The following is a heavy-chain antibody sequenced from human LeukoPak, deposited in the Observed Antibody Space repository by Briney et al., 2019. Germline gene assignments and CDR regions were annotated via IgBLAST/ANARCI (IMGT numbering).Heavy chain of an antibody. CDR3: ARFPCSGDSCYSGIRAFDI. CDR1: GGSFSTYY. CDR2: INHSGST. J-gene: IGHJ3*02. Sequence: SETLSLTCAVYGGSFSTYYWNWIRQSPGKGLEWIGEINHSGSTNSNPSLKSRVTILIDTSKNQFSLKLSSVTAADTAVYYCARFPCSGDSCYSGIRAFDIWGQGTMVIVTS. D-gene: IGHD2-15*01. V-gene: IGHV4-34*01.